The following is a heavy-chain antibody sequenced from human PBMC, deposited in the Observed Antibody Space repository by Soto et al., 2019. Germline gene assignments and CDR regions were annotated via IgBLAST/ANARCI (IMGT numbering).Heavy chain of an antibody. V-gene: IGHV1-46*01. CDR1: GYTFIHYY. CDR3: ARSLLQGDF. Sequence: QVQLVQSGAEVKKPWASVKVSCKASGYTFIHYYIHWVRQAPGQGLEWMAIINPNGGSTNYAQKFQGRVTWTSDTSTSTVSMELNSLGSDDTAVYFCARSLLQGDFWGQGTLVTVSS. D-gene: IGHD2-21*01. J-gene: IGHJ4*02. CDR2: INPNGGST.